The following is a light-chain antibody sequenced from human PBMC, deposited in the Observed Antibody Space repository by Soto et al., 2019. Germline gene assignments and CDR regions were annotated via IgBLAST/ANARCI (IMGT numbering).Light chain of an antibody. CDR3: QQYGGSSRT. J-gene: IGKJ4*01. V-gene: IGKV3-20*01. CDR2: GAS. CDR1: QTVSTTY. Sequence: EIGLKHSLCALSLSPGERATLSCRASQTVSTTYLAWYQQKPGQAPRLLIYGASSRATGIPDRFSGSGSGTDFTLTISRLEPEDFAVYYCQQYGGSSRTFGGGT.